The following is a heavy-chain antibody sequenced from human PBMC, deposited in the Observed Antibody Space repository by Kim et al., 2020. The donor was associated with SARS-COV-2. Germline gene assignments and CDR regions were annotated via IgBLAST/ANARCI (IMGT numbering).Heavy chain of an antibody. D-gene: IGHD3-16*01. CDR3: ARCFVGDDAFDF. Sequence: YYADSVTGRLTISRDSAKNSLFLQMNSLRADDTAVYYCARCFVGDDAFDFWGQGTMVTVSS. V-gene: IGHV3-21*01. J-gene: IGHJ3*01.